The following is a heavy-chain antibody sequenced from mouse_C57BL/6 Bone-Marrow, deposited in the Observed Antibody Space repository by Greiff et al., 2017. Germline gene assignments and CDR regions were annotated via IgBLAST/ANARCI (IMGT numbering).Heavy chain of an antibody. J-gene: IGHJ2*01. CDR3: ARVGLLRFDY. Sequence: QVQLQQPGAELVRPGSSVKLSCKASGYTFTSYWMHWVKQRPIQGLEWIGNIDPSDSATHYNQKFKDKATLTVDKSSSTAYMQLSSLTSEDSAVYYCARVGLLRFDYWGQGTTLTVSS. CDR2: IDPSDSAT. CDR1: GYTFTSYW. V-gene: IGHV1-52*01. D-gene: IGHD1-1*01.